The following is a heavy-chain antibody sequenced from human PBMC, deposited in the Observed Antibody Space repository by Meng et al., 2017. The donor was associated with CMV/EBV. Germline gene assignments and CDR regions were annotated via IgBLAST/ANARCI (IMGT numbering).Heavy chain of an antibody. CDR1: GFTFSSYA. CDR2: ISGSGGST. J-gene: IGHJ4*02. V-gene: IGHV3-23*01. D-gene: IGHD3-22*01. Sequence: GESLKISCAASGFTFSSYAMSWVRQAPGKGLEWVSAISGSGGSTYYADSVKGRFTISRDNSKNTLYLQMNSLGAEDTAVYYCAKDSSYYDSSGYYYYAYWGQGTLVTVSS. CDR3: AKDSSYYDSSGYYYYAY.